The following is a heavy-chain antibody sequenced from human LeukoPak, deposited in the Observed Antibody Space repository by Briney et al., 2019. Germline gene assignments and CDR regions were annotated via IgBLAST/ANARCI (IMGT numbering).Heavy chain of an antibody. V-gene: IGHV1-3*01. J-gene: IGHJ4*02. CDR1: GYTFTSYA. Sequence: ASVNVSCKASGYTFTSYAIHWVRQAPGQRLEWMGWISAGNGNTKYSQNFQGRVTFISNTSATTAFMELSSLRSEDAAVYYCARDSGSGNNDYWGQGTLVTVCS. D-gene: IGHD1-26*01. CDR3: ARDSGSGNNDY. CDR2: ISAGNGNT.